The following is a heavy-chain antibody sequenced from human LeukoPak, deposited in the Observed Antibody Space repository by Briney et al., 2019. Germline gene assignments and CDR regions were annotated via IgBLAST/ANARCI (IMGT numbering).Heavy chain of an antibody. CDR3: ARDVEGGTFDI. V-gene: IGHV3-7*05. Sequence: GGSRRLSCAASGFTFSRFWMNWVRQAPGRGLEWVANIDQSGGRNNYVDSVKGRSTISRDNAKNSLFLEMSSLRADDTAVYFCARDVEGGTFDIWGQGTTVTVSS. CDR1: GFTFSRFW. CDR2: IDQSGGRN. J-gene: IGHJ3*02. D-gene: IGHD3-16*01.